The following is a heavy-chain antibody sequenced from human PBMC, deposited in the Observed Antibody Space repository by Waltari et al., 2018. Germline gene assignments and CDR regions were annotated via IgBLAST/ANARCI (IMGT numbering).Heavy chain of an antibody. D-gene: IGHD3-10*01. Sequence: EERLVESGGGLVKPGGSLRLSCVASGFRLGDYAINWVRQAPGTGLEWLSSIGGTHSNIFYAESVRGRFTVSRDNSKNSLYLEMSNVRAEDTGLYYCTRDLYGSGGDWFDPWGQGTLVTVSS. CDR1: GFRLGDYA. CDR3: TRDLYGSGGDWFDP. CDR2: IGGTHSNI. J-gene: IGHJ5*02. V-gene: IGHV3-21*03.